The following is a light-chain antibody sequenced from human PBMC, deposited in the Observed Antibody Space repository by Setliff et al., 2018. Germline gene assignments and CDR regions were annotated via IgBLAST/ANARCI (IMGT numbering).Light chain of an antibody. V-gene: IGLV2-14*01. CDR3: CAYTGSSTDV. Sequence: QSALAQPASVSGSPGQSITISCSGTSSDVGSYDLVSWYQQHPGTAPKLIISDVNNRPSGVSNRFSGSKSGNTASLTISGLQAEDEAAYYCCAYTGSSTDVFGTGTKVTV. J-gene: IGLJ1*01. CDR1: SSDVGSYDL. CDR2: DVN.